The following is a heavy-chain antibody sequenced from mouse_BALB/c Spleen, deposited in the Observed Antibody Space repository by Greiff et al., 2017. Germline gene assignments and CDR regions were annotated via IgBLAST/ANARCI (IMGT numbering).Heavy chain of an antibody. CDR3: TRSGDYDWFAY. CDR1: GYTFTSYY. D-gene: IGHD2-4*01. CDR2: INPSNGGT. Sequence: VQLQQSGAELVKPGASVKLSCKASGYTFTSYYMYWVKQRPGQGLEWIGEINPSNGGTNFNEKFKSKATLTVDKSSSTAYMQLSSLTSEDSAVYYCTRSGDYDWFAYWGQGSLVAVSA. J-gene: IGHJ3*01. V-gene: IGHV1S81*02.